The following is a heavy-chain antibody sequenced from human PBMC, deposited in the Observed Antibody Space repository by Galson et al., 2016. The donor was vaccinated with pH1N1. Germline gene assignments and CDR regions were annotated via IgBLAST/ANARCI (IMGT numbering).Heavy chain of an antibody. CDR3: AREPYYPYYLDY. Sequence: SLRLSCAGSGFTFSNYWINWVRQFPGKGLVWVSRINTDGSRTTYADSVEGRFIISRDNAKNTLYLQMNSLRAEDTAVYYCAREPYYPYYLDYWGQGTLVTVSS. CDR2: INTDGSRT. D-gene: IGHD1-26*01. J-gene: IGHJ4*02. CDR1: GFTFSNYW. V-gene: IGHV3-74*03.